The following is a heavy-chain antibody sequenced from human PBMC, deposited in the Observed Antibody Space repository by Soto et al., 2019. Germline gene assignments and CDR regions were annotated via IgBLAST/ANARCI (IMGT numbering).Heavy chain of an antibody. D-gene: IGHD3-22*01. J-gene: IGHJ4*02. CDR3: ARDGPKHYYDSSGSFDY. Sequence: GGSLRLSCAASGFTFSDYYMSWIRQAPGKGLEWVSYISSSGSTIYYADSVKGRFTISRDNAKNSLYLQMNSLRAEDTAVYYCARDGPKHYYDSSGSFDYWGQGTLVTVYS. CDR1: GFTFSDYY. CDR2: ISSSGSTI. V-gene: IGHV3-11*01.